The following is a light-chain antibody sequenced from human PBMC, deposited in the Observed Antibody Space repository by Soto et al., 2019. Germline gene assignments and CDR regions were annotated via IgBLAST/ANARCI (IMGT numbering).Light chain of an antibody. CDR3: QQYDNWWT. CDR1: QSVSIN. CDR2: GAS. V-gene: IGKV3-15*01. Sequence: EIVMTQSPATLSVSPGERATLSCRASQSVSINLAWYQKKPGQAPRLLIYGASTRATGIPTRFSGSGSGTEFTLNISSLQSEDFAIYYCQQYDNWWTFGQGTRVEIK. J-gene: IGKJ1*01.